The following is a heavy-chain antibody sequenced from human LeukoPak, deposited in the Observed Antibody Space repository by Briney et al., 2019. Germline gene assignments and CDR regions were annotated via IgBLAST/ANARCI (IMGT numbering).Heavy chain of an antibody. CDR1: GFTFSSYW. J-gene: IGHJ3*02. CDR2: INSDGSST. V-gene: IGHV3-74*01. CDR3: ARPYSSSSGDAFDI. Sequence: GGSLRLSCAASGFTFSSYWMHWVRHAPGKGLVWVSRINSDGSSTSYADSVKGRFTISRDNAKNTLYLQMNSLRAEDTAVYYCARPYSSSSGDAFDIGGQGTMVTVSS. D-gene: IGHD6-13*01.